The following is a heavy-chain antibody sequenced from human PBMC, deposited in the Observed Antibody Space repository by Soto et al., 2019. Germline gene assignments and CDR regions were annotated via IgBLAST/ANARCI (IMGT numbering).Heavy chain of an antibody. V-gene: IGHV3-64*01. CDR2: ISSNGGST. J-gene: IGHJ4*02. CDR3: ATMTTNSGLDY. CDR1: GFTFSSYA. D-gene: IGHD2-8*01. Sequence: EVQLVESGGGLVQPGGSLRLSCAASGFTFSSYAMHWVRQAPGKGLEYVSAISSNGGSTYYANSVKGRFTISRDNSKNTLYLQMGSLRADDMAVYYCATMTTNSGLDYWGQGTLVTVSS.